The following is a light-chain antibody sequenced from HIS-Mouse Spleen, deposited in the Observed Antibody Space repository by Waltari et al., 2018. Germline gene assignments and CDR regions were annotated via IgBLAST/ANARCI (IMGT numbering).Light chain of an antibody. CDR1: NIGSKS. J-gene: IGLJ1*01. CDR2: DDS. CDR3: QVWDSSSDHPYV. V-gene: IGLV3-21*03. Sequence: SYVLTQPPSVSVAPGKTARITCGGNNIGSKSVHWYQQKPGQAPVLVVYDDSDRPSGSPGGFAGTNSGNTATLTSSRVEAGDEADYYCQVWDSSSDHPYVFGTGTKVTVL.